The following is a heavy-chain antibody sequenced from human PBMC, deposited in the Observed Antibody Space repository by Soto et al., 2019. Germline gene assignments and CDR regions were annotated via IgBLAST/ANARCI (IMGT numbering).Heavy chain of an antibody. CDR3: ARVVRHVSVSGDHWFDS. CDR2: INPGNGNT. V-gene: IGHV1-3*01. D-gene: IGHD2-8*01. J-gene: IGHJ5*01. CDR1: GYIFANYP. Sequence: QVQLVQSGAEMKKPGASVRVSCKASGYIFANYPMQWVRQAPGQGLEWMGWINPGNGNTKYSQKFQGILTITRDTSATTIYMELGSLTSKDTAMYYCARVVRHVSVSGDHWFDSWAQGTLVTVSS.